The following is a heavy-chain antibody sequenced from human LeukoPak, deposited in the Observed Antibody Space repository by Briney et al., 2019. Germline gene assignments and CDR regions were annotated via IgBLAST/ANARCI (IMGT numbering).Heavy chain of an antibody. CDR3: AKVRDGWRYYYDSSGYCIDY. D-gene: IGHD3-22*01. Sequence: GGSLRLSCAASGFTFSDYYMSWIRQAPGKGLEWVSYISSSGSTIYYADSVKGRFTISRDNAKNSLYLQMNSLRAEDTPVYYCAKVRDGWRYYYDSSGYCIDYWGQGTLVTVSS. CDR2: ISSSGSTI. J-gene: IGHJ4*02. CDR1: GFTFSDYY. V-gene: IGHV3-11*01.